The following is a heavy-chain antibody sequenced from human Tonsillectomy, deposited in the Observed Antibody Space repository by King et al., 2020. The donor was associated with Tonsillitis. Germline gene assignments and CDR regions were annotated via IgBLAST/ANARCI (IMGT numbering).Heavy chain of an antibody. J-gene: IGHJ4*02. CDR3: AKDIADRPMIDY. CDR2: ISYDGTDK. CDR1: GFTFSNYG. D-gene: IGHD6-6*01. V-gene: IGHV3-30*18. Sequence: VQLVESGGGVVQPGRSLRLSCAASGFTFSNYGMHWVRQAPGKGLEWVAVISYDGTDKYYADSVKGRFTISRDNSKNTLYLQMNSLRAEDTAVYFCAKDIADRPMIDYWGQGTLVTVSS.